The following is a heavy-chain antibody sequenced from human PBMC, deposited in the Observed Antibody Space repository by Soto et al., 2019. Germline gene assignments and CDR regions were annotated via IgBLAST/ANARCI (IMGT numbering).Heavy chain of an antibody. J-gene: IGHJ4*02. CDR3: ARKDALWDSRDLDY. V-gene: IGHV1-3*01. D-gene: IGHD3-22*01. Sequence: QVHLAQSGPEAKKPGASVKLSCQASGYTFSRYAMHWVRQTPGQSLEWMGWINAGNGNTKYSQKFQGRVILTWDTSASTASMELRSLTSEDTAIYYFARKDALWDSRDLDYWGQGTLVTVSS. CDR1: GYTFSRYA. CDR2: INAGNGNT.